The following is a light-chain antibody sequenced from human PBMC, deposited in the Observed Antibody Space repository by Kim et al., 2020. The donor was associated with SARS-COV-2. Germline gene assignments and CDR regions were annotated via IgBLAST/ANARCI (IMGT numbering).Light chain of an antibody. V-gene: IGLV2-14*03. CDR1: YGY. CDR2: DVS. J-gene: IGLJ2*01. CDR3: SSYTTSRTWV. Sequence: YGYVSWFQQHPGKVPKLIIYDVSVRPSGISSRFSGSKSGYTASLTISGLQAEDAADYFCSSYTTSRTWVFGGGTQLTVL.